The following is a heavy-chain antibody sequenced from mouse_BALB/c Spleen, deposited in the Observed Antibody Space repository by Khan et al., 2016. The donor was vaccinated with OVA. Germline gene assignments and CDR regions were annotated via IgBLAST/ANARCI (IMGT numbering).Heavy chain of an antibody. CDR3: ARHNYGPFAY. CDR1: GFTFSTYA. CDR2: ISSGGDYI. Sequence: EVELVESGGDLVKPGGSLKLSCSASGFTFSTYAMSWVRQTPEKRLEWVANISSGGDYIYYPDSVKGRFTISRDNAKKPLYLPMSSLRSEDTAMYYCARHNYGPFAYWGQGTLVTVSA. J-gene: IGHJ3*01. V-gene: IGHV5-9-3*01. D-gene: IGHD1-1*01.